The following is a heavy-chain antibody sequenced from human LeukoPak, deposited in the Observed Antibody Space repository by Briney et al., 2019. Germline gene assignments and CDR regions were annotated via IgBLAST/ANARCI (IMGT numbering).Heavy chain of an antibody. CDR3: AKRPNYYYDSSGPHDY. CDR1: GYTFSSNFD. V-gene: IGHV1-8*03. CDR2: MNPNSGNT. Sequence: ASVKVSCRASGYTFSSNFDINWVRQASGQGLEWMGWMNPNSGNTGYAQKFQGRVTITRDTSISTAYMELSSLRSEDTAVYYCAKRPNYYYDSSGPHDYWSQGTLVTVSS. D-gene: IGHD3-22*01. J-gene: IGHJ4*02.